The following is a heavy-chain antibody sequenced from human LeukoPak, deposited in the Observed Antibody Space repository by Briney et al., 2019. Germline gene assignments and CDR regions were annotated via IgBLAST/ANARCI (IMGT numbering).Heavy chain of an antibody. CDR2: IYNDGTT. J-gene: IGHJ4*02. D-gene: IGHD1-1*01. CDR1: GFTVSSDY. CDR3: ARIDNCNPAY. Sequence: GGSLRLSCAASGFTVSSDYMTWVRQTPGKGLEWVSSIYNDGTTNYADSVKCRFTSSRDNSKNTLYLQMNSLRGEDTAVYYCARIDNCNPAYWGQGTLVTVSS. V-gene: IGHV3-66*02.